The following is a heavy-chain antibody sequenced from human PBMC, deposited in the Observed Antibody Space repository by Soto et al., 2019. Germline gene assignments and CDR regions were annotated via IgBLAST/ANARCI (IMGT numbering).Heavy chain of an antibody. CDR2: IYYSGST. Sequence: QVQLQESGPGLVKPSQTLSLTCTVSGGSISSGGYYWSWIRQHPGKGLEWIGYIYYSGSTYYNPALKRRFTISVDTSKNQFSLKLSSVTAADTAVYYCARVRYSSGWYDFDYWGQGTLVTVSS. V-gene: IGHV4-31*03. D-gene: IGHD6-19*01. CDR1: GGSISSGGYY. CDR3: ARVRYSSGWYDFDY. J-gene: IGHJ4*02.